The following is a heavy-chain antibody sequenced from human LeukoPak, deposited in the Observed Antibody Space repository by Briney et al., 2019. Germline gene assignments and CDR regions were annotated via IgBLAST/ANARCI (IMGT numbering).Heavy chain of an antibody. V-gene: IGHV3-49*04. Sequence: GGSLRLSCTASGFTFGDYAMSWVRQAPGKGLEWVGFIRSKAYGGTTEYAASVKGRFTISRDDSKRIAYLQMNSLKTENTAVYYCTSGSFGVVNRYYYYYYMDVWGKGTTVTVSS. CDR3: TSGSFGVVNRYYYYYYMDV. J-gene: IGHJ6*03. CDR1: GFTFGDYA. CDR2: IRSKAYGGTT. D-gene: IGHD3-3*01.